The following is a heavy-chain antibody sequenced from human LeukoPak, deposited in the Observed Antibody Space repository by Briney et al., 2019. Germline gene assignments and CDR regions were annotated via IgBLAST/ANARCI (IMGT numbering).Heavy chain of an antibody. J-gene: IGHJ4*02. CDR3: ASSFTPYYYDV. CDR1: GFSFRKYF. Sequence: GGSLRLSCAASGFSFRKYFMSWARQAPGKGLEWVATISNDASATTYGDSVWGRVTISRDNAQNSVFLQMHSLRAGATAVYYCASSFTPYYYDVWGQGILVTVSP. D-gene: IGHD2-15*01. CDR2: ISNDASAT. V-gene: IGHV3-7*01.